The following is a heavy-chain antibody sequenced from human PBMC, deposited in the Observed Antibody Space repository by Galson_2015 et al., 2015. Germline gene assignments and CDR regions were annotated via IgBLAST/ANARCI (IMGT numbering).Heavy chain of an antibody. CDR1: GYVFTNFF. Sequence: SVKVSCKASGYVFTNFFVHWVRQAPGQGLEWIGLINPGGGPKYAQKFQGRITMTRDTSTTTAYMELSSLTSEDTAVYYCARELSGLRTSSDMGYWGQGTLVTVSS. V-gene: IGHV1-46*01. D-gene: IGHD6-6*01. CDR3: ARELSGLRTSSDMGY. CDR2: INPGGGP. J-gene: IGHJ4*02.